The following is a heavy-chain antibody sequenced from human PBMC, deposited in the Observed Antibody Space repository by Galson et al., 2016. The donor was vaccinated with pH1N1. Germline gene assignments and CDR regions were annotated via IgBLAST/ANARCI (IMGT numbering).Heavy chain of an antibody. J-gene: IGHJ6*02. Sequence: ETLSLTCTVSGGSINNYYWSWIRQPPGRGLEWIGFIHSNGATNYKPSLKRRLTMSIDTSKNQFSLRLSSVTAADTAIYYCARNTEKFYYALDVWGQGATVTVSS. CDR2: IHSNGAT. CDR1: GGSINNYY. CDR3: ARNTEKFYYALDV. V-gene: IGHV4-4*09.